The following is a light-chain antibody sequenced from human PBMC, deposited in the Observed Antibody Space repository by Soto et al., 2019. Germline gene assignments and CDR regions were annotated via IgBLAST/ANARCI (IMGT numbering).Light chain of an antibody. J-gene: IGKJ4*01. V-gene: IGKV3-11*01. CDR2: DAS. CDR3: QQRYNWPLT. Sequence: EIVLTQSPATLSLSPGEIATLSFSASQSVSSYLAWYQQKPGQAPRLLIYDASNRATGIPARFSGSASGTDFTLTISSLEPEDFAVYYCQQRYNWPLTFGGGTKVDIK. CDR1: QSVSSY.